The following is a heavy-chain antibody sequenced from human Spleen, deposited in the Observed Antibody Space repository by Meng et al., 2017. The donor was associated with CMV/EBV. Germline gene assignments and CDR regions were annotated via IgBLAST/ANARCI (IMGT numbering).Heavy chain of an antibody. CDR1: GGSMSSGYYF. D-gene: IGHD1-14*01. Sequence: VPGQRSGPGLETPSQTLSLTCTVSGGSMSSGYYFWNWIRQPPGKGLEWIGYIYYSGNTYYNPSLKSRVTISIDTSKNQFSLKLSSVTAADTAVYYCARAEYYNWFDPWGQGTLVTVSS. V-gene: IGHV4-30-4*01. J-gene: IGHJ5*02. CDR2: IYYSGNT. CDR3: ARAEYYNWFDP.